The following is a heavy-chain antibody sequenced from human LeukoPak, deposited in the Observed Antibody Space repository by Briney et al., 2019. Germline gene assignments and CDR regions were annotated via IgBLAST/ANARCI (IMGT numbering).Heavy chain of an antibody. CDR1: GYTFVTYG. Sequence: ASVKVSCKASGYTFVTYGISWVRQAPGQGLEWMGWINPHKGNTNYAQKFQDRITMTTDTSTSTAYMELRSLRSDDTAVYYCARDKKFVGWQHGNSVGYWGQGTLVTVSA. CDR3: ARDKKFVGWQHGNSVGY. J-gene: IGHJ4*02. CDR2: INPHKGNT. D-gene: IGHD4-23*01. V-gene: IGHV1-18*01.